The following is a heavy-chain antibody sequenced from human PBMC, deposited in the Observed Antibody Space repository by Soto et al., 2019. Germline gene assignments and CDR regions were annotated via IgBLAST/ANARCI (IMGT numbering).Heavy chain of an antibody. V-gene: IGHV3-30*18. Sequence: GSLRLSCAASGFTFSSYGMHWVRQAPGKGLEWVAVISYDGSNKYYADSVKGRFTISRDNSKNTLYLQMNSLRAEDTAVYYCAKNSGTTTDYYGMDVWGQGTTVTVSS. CDR3: AKNSGTTTDYYGMDV. D-gene: IGHD1-7*01. CDR2: ISYDGSNK. CDR1: GFTFSSYG. J-gene: IGHJ6*02.